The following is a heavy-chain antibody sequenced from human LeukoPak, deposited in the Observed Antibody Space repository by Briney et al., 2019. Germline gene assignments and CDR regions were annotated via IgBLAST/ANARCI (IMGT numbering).Heavy chain of an antibody. D-gene: IGHD2-8*01. CDR2: IYYSGST. CDR1: GGSISSSSYY. J-gene: IGHJ3*02. CDR3: ARDGVMSDAFDI. V-gene: IGHV4-39*07. Sequence: SETLSPTCTVSGGSISSSSYYWGWIRQPPGKGLEWIGSIYYSGSTYYNPSLKSRVTISVDTSKNQFSLKLSSVTAADTAVYYCARDGVMSDAFDIWGQGTMVTVSS.